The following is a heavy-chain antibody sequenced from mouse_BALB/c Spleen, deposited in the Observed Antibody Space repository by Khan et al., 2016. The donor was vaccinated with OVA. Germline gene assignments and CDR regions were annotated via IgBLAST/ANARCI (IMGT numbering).Heavy chain of an antibody. J-gene: IGHJ3*01. V-gene: IGHV2-4-1*01. CDR2: IWSGGNA. CDR3: ARNSDRYDFSY. Sequence: VQLQESGPGLVQPSQSLSITCTVSGFSLTTYGIHWVRQSPGKGLEWLGVIWSGGNADYNAAFISRLSISKEKSKSQDFFKMNSLQADDTAIYYCARNSDRYDFSYGGQGTLFTVSA. D-gene: IGHD2-14*01. CDR1: GFSLTTYG.